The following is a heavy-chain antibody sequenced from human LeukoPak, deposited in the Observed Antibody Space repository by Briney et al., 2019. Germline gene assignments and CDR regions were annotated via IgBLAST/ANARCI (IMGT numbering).Heavy chain of an antibody. Sequence: GGSLRLSCAASGFTFSTYWMSWVRQAPGKGLEWVANIKEDGSKENYVDSVKGRFTISRDNAKNMLYLRVNSLRAEDTAVHYCATQQGGNPAYWGQGTLVTVSS. D-gene: IGHD1-14*01. CDR2: IKEDGSKE. CDR1: GFTFSTYW. CDR3: ATQQGGNPAY. V-gene: IGHV3-7*01. J-gene: IGHJ4*02.